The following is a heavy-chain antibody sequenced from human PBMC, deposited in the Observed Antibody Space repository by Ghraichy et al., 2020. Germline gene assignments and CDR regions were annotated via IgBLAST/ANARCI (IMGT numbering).Heavy chain of an antibody. V-gene: IGHV1-69*13. J-gene: IGHJ6*02. CDR1: GGTFSSYA. CDR3: ALLPLGYCSGGSCYDLYYYYYGMDV. Sequence: SVKVSCKASGGTFSSYAISWVRQAPGQGLEWMGGIILIFGTANYAQKFQGRVTITADESTSTAYMELSSLRSEDTAVYYCALLPLGYCSGGSCYDLYYYYYGMDVWGQGTTVTVSS. D-gene: IGHD2-15*01. CDR2: IILIFGTA.